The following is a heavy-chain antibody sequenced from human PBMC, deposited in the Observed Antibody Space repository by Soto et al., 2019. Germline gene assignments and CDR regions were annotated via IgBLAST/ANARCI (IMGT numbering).Heavy chain of an antibody. CDR2: IYKSGST. D-gene: IGHD1-26*01. V-gene: IGHV4-59*01. CDR1: GESISNSK. CDR3: ARERHSGTWDHYNGMHV. Sequence: PSQTLSLTCTVSGESISNSKWIWSRQSPGKGLDWVGYIYKSGSTNYNPSLKSRVTISVDTSRNQFSLKLTSVTAADTAVYYCARERHSGTWDHYNGMHVWGQGTTVTVS. J-gene: IGHJ6*02.